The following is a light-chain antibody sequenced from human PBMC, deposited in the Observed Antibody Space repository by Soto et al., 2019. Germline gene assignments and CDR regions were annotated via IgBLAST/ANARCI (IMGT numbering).Light chain of an antibody. V-gene: IGLV2-23*02. Sequence: QSVLTQPASVSGSPEQSITISCTGTSSDVGSYNLVSWYQQHPGKAPKVMIYEATKRPSGVSNRFSGSKSGNTASLTISGLQAEEDAYYYCCAYAGSGTVVFGGGTKLTVL. CDR3: CAYAGSGTVV. J-gene: IGLJ3*02. CDR2: EAT. CDR1: SSDVGSYNL.